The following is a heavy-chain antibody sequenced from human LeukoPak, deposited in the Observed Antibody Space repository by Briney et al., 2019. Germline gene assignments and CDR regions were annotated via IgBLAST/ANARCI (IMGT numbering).Heavy chain of an antibody. J-gene: IGHJ4*02. CDR2: INPNSGGT. D-gene: IGHD1-26*01. V-gene: IGHV1-2*02. Sequence: ASVKVSCKASGYTFTGYYMHWVRQAPGQGLEWMGWINPNSGGTNYAQKFQGRVTMTRDTSISTAYMELSRLRSDDTAVYYCARGRPPWERSPNFDYWGQGTLVTVSS. CDR3: ARGRPPWERSPNFDY. CDR1: GYTFTGYY.